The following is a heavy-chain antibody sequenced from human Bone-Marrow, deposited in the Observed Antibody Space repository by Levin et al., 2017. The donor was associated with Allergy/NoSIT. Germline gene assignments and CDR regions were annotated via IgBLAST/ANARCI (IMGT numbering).Heavy chain of an antibody. CDR3: VKDVGHCGGDCYYRFDY. CDR1: GFTFSSYA. J-gene: IGHJ4*02. V-gene: IGHV3-64D*06. Sequence: GESLKISCSASGFTFSSYAMHWVRQAPGKGLEYVSAISSNGGSTYYADSVKGRFTISRDNSKNTLYLQMSSLRAEDTAVYYCVKDVGHCGGDCYYRFDYWGQGTLVTVSS. CDR2: ISSNGGST. D-gene: IGHD2-21*01.